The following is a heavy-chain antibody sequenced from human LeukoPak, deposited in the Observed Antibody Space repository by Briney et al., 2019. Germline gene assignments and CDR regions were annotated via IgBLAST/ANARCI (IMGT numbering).Heavy chain of an antibody. CDR1: GFTFSTHG. CDR3: AKDGGEYYDILTGYYPRLYYMDV. J-gene: IGHJ6*03. CDR2: ISGSGGST. D-gene: IGHD3-9*01. V-gene: IGHV3-23*01. Sequence: GGTLRLSCVASGFTFSTHGMSWVRQAPGKGLEWVSAISGSGGSTYYADSVKGRFTISRDNSKNTLYLQMNSLRAEDTAVYYCAKDGGEYYDILTGYYPRLYYMDVWGKGTTVTISS.